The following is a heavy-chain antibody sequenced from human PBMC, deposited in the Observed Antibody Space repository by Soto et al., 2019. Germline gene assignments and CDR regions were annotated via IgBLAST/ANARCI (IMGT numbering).Heavy chain of an antibody. CDR3: ARLNTGWYFDL. CDR2: IWYDGSNE. D-gene: IGHD4-17*01. CDR1: GFTFSNFG. J-gene: IGHJ2*01. Sequence: QVQLVESGGGVVQPGRSLRLSCAASGFTFSNFGMHWVRQAPGKGLEWVAVIWYDGSNEYYRDSVKGRFTISRDNSKNTLYLQMNSLRAEDTAVYYCARLNTGWYFDLWGRGTLVTVSS. V-gene: IGHV3-33*01.